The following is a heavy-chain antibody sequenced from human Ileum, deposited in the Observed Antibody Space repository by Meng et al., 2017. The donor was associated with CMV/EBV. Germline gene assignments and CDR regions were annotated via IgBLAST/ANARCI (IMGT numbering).Heavy chain of an antibody. CDR2: IRKDGVEI. CDR3: ARDMGWYRFDS. D-gene: IGHD6-19*01. Sequence: GGSLRLSCVASGFTFSNHWMGWVRQAPGKGLEWVADIRKDGVEIYYVDSVKGRFTISRDNAKNSLYLQMNSLRAEDTALYYCARDMGWYRFDSWGQGTLVTVSS. J-gene: IGHJ4*02. CDR1: GFTFSNHW. V-gene: IGHV3-7*01.